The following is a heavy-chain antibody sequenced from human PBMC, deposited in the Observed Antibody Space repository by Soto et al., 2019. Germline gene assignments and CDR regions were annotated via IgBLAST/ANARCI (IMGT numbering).Heavy chain of an antibody. V-gene: IGHV3-23*01. CDR1: GFTFSSYA. D-gene: IGHD3-22*01. J-gene: IGHJ4*02. Sequence: EVQLLESGGGLVQPGGSLRLSCAASGFTFSSYAMSWVRQAPGKGLEWVSAISGSGGNTYYADSVKGRFTISRDNSKNTLYLQMNSLRAEDTAVYYCAKTMYYYDSSGYWYYFDYWGQGTLVTVAS. CDR2: ISGSGGNT. CDR3: AKTMYYYDSSGYWYYFDY.